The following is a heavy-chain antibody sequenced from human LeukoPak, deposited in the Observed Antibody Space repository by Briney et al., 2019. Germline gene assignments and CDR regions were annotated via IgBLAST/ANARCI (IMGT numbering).Heavy chain of an antibody. Sequence: SETLSLTCTVSGASISDHYWSWIRQSPGKGLEWIGYFYNSGYFYNSGGTNYNPSLKSRVTISGDTSKSQFSLKLTSVTAADTAVYYCARGFNDYNNDVYFYYMDIWGKGTTDTVSS. CDR3: ARGFNDYNNDVYFYYMDI. J-gene: IGHJ6*03. CDR2: FYNSGYFYNSGGT. D-gene: IGHD4-11*01. CDR1: GASISDHY. V-gene: IGHV4-59*11.